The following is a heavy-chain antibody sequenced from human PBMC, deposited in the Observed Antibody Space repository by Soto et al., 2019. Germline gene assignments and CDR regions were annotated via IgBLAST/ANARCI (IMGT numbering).Heavy chain of an antibody. J-gene: IGHJ4*02. D-gene: IGHD2-15*01. CDR1: GGSISSGGYS. Sequence: SETLSLTCAVSGGSISSGGYSWSWIRQPPGKGLEWIGYMYHSGSTYYNPSLKSRVTISIDRSKNQFSLKLSSVTAADTAVYYCARVEVVSGNLCFDYWGQGTPVTVSS. CDR3: ARVEVVSGNLCFDY. CDR2: MYHSGST. V-gene: IGHV4-30-2*01.